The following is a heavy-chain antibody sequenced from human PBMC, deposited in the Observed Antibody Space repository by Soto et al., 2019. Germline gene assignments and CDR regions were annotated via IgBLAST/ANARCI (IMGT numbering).Heavy chain of an antibody. CDR1: GFTFTSAA. Sequence: ASVKVSCKASGFTFTSAAMQWVRQARGQRLEWIGWIVVGSGNTNYAQKFQERVTITRDMSTSTAYMELSSLRSEDTAVYYCAGGTSHDYGDQGYYYYYYMDVWGKGTTVTVS. V-gene: IGHV1-58*02. CDR2: IVVGSGNT. D-gene: IGHD4-17*01. CDR3: AGGTSHDYGDQGYYYYYYMDV. J-gene: IGHJ6*03.